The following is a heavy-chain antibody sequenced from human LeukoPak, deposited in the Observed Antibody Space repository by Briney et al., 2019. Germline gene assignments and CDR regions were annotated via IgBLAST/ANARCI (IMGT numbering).Heavy chain of an antibody. J-gene: IGHJ4*02. CDR2: FDPEDGET. Sequence: ASVKVSCKVSGYTLTELSMHWLRRAPGKGLEWMGGFDPEDGETIYAQKFQGRVTMTEDTSTDTAYMELSSLSSEHTGVYYCATLGRGYYFAGDFDYWRERTLVTVCS. CDR1: GYTLTELS. V-gene: IGHV1-24*01. D-gene: IGHD3-22*01. CDR3: ATLGRGYYFAGDFDY.